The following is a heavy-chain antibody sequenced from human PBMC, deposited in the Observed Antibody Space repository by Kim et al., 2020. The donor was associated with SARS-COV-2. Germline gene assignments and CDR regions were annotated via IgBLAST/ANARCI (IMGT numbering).Heavy chain of an antibody. J-gene: IGHJ6*02. CDR3: ARDRGGEQQLLKMGYNYYDMDV. CDR2: ISYDGSNK. Sequence: GGSLRLSCAASGFTFSSYAMHWVLQAPGKGLEWVAVISYDGSNKYYVDSVKGRFTISRDNSKNTMYLQMNSLRAEDTAVYYCARDRGGEQQLLKMGYNYYDMDVWGQGNTVTVSS. CDR1: GFTFSSYA. V-gene: IGHV3-30*04. D-gene: IGHD6-13*01.